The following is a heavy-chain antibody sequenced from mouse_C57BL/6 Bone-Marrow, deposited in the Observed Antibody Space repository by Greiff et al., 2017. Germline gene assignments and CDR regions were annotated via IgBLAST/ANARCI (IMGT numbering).Heavy chain of an antibody. Sequence: EVQGVESGAELVKPGASVKLSCTASGFNIKDYYIHWVKQRTEQGLEWIGRIDPEDGETKYAPKFQDKATITAATSSNTAYLQLSSLTSEDTAVYYCTRSLIYYGTNYWGQGTTLTVSS. V-gene: IGHV14-2*01. CDR3: TRSLIYYGTNY. D-gene: IGHD1-1*01. CDR1: GFNIKDYY. CDR2: IDPEDGET. J-gene: IGHJ2*01.